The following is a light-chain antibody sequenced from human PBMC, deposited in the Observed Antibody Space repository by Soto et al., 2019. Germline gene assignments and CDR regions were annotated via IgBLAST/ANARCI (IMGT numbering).Light chain of an antibody. J-gene: IGKJ1*01. V-gene: IGKV1-27*01. CDR1: QGISDY. CDR2: AAS. Sequence: DLQMTQSPSSLSASVGDRVTITCRASQGISDYLAWYQQKPGKVPKLLIYAASTLQSGVPSRFSGSGAGTDFTLTISSLQPEDVATYYCQKYNSAPWTFGQGTKVEIK. CDR3: QKYNSAPWT.